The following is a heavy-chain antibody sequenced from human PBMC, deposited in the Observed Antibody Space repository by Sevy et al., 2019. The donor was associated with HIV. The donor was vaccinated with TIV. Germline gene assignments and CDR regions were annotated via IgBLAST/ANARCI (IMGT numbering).Heavy chain of an antibody. CDR3: ARGTTDGECFHH. Sequence: GGFLRLSCAASGFTVSSNYMGWVRQAPGKGLEWVSVIYSGGNTYHADSVKGRFTTSRDNSKNTLYLQMSGLRAEDTAVYFCARGTTDGECFHHWGQGTLVTVSS. CDR1: GFTVSSNY. V-gene: IGHV3-66*01. D-gene: IGHD4-4*01. J-gene: IGHJ1*01. CDR2: IYSGGNT.